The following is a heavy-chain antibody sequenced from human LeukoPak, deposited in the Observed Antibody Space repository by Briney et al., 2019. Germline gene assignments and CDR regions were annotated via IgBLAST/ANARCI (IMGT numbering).Heavy chain of an antibody. CDR2: INAGNGNT. D-gene: IGHD5-12*01. CDR1: GYIFTSYD. J-gene: IGHJ4*02. CDR3: AREKRGYRGYGPVFGY. V-gene: IGHV1-3*01. Sequence: ASVKVSCKASGYIFTSYDMHWVRQAPGQRVEWMGWINAGNGNTKYSEKFQGRVTITRDTSASTDYMELSSLRSEDTAVYYCAREKRGYRGYGPVFGYWGQGTLVTVSS.